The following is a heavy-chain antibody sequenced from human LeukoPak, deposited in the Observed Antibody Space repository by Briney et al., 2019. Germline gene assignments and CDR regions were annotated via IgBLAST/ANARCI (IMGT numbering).Heavy chain of an antibody. CDR3: ATDNGGESGFDY. Sequence: KPGGSLRLSCAASGFTFSNAWMSWVRQAPGKGLEWVGRIKSKSYGATTDYAAPVKGRFTISRDDSKNTLYLQMNSLKTEDTAVYYCATDNGGESGFDYWGQGTLVTVSS. V-gene: IGHV3-15*05. CDR2: IKSKSYGATT. CDR1: GFTFSNAW. J-gene: IGHJ4*02. D-gene: IGHD2-8*01.